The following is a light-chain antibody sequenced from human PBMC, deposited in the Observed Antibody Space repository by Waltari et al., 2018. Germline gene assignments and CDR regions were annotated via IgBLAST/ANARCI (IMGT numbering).Light chain of an antibody. J-gene: IGKJ4*01. CDR2: DAS. V-gene: IGKV1-5*01. CDR1: QSISSW. CDR3: QQYFTTPLT. Sequence: DIQMTQSPSTLSASVGDRVTITCRASQSISSWLAWYQQKPGKAPKLLIYDASSLESGVPSRFSGSGSGTEFTLTISGVQAEDVAVYYCQQYFTTPLTFGGGTKVEIK.